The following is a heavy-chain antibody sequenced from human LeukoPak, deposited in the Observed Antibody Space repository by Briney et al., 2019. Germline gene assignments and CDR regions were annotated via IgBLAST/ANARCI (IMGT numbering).Heavy chain of an antibody. V-gene: IGHV4-34*01. D-gene: IGHD3-10*01. J-gene: IGHJ3*02. CDR3: ARDLSDYYGSGSYRPIDAFDI. CDR1: GGSFSGYY. Sequence: PSETLSLTCAVYGGSFSGYYWSWIRQPPGKGLEWIGEINHSGSLNYNPSLKSRVTISIDTSKNQFSPKLSPVTAADTAVYYCARDLSDYYGSGSYRPIDAFDIWGQGTMVTVSS. CDR2: INHSGSL.